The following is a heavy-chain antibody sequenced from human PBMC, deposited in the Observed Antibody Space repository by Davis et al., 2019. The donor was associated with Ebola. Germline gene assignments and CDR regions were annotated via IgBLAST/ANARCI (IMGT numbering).Heavy chain of an antibody. Sequence: SLKISCAGSGCTFSSYSMNWVREAPGKGLEWVAVTSYDGSNKYYADFVKGRFTISRDNSKNTLYLQMSSLRAEDTAVYYCVKDIGESYLYGLDVWGQGTTVSVSS. J-gene: IGHJ6*02. V-gene: IGHV3-30*18. CDR2: TSYDGSNK. CDR1: GCTFSSYS. D-gene: IGHD1-26*01. CDR3: VKDIGESYLYGLDV.